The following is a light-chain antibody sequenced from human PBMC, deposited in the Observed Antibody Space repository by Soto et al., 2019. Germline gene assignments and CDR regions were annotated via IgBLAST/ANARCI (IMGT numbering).Light chain of an antibody. CDR3: PQYGSSPLT. V-gene: IGKV3-20*01. CDR2: GAS. J-gene: IGKJ1*01. CDR1: QSVSSNF. Sequence: EIVLTQSPGTLSLSPGDRAALSCRASQSVSSNFLAWYQQKPGQAPRLLIYGASIRATGIPDRFSGSGSGTDFTLTIRRLEPEDFAMYFCPQYGSSPLTFGQGTKVEIK.